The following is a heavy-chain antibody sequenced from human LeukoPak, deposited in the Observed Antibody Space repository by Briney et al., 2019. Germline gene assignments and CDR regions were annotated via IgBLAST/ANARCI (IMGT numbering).Heavy chain of an antibody. J-gene: IGHJ5*02. CDR2: IIPIFGTA. V-gene: IGHV1-69*05. CDR3: AGYTALNWGRANWFDP. CDR1: GGTFSSYA. D-gene: IGHD3-16*01. Sequence: GASVKVSCKASGGTFSSYAISWVRQAPGQGLEWMGRIIPIFGTANYAQKSQGRVTITTDESTSTAYMELSSLRSEDTAVYYCAGYTALNWGRANWFDPWGQGTLVTVSS.